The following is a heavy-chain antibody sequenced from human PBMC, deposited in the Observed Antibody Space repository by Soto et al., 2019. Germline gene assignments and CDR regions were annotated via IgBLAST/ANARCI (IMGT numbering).Heavy chain of an antibody. CDR1: GGTFSSYA. J-gene: IGHJ6*02. CDR2: IIPIFGTA. D-gene: IGHD5-18*01. CDR3: ARGQNVVAAMVIHPYYYYGMDV. V-gene: IGHV1-69*13. Sequence: SVKVSCKASGGTFSSYAISWVRQAPGQGLEWMGGIIPIFGTANYAQKFQGRATIIADESTSTAYMELSSLRSEDTAVYYCARGQNVVAAMVIHPYYYYGMDVWGQGTTVTVSS.